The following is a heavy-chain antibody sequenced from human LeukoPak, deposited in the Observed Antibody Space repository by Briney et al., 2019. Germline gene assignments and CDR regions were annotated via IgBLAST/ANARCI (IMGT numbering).Heavy chain of an antibody. CDR3: VKVRGRARVGYFDY. D-gene: IGHD1-26*01. V-gene: IGHV3-33*03. J-gene: IGHJ4*02. CDR2: IWYDGSNK. Sequence: PGGSLRLSCAASGFTFSSYGMHWVRQAPGKGLEWVAVIWYDGSNKYYADSVKGRFSISRDNAKNTLYLQMNSLRVEDTAIYYCVKVRGRARVGYFDYWGQGTLVTVSS. CDR1: GFTFSSYG.